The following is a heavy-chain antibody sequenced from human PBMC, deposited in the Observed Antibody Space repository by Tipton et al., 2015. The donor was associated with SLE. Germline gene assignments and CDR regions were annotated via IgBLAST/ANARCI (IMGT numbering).Heavy chain of an antibody. CDR3: ARDVVGATEGLDY. CDR2: ISWNSGSI. V-gene: IGHV3-9*01. Sequence: SLRLSCAASGFTFSTNAMSWVRQAPGKGLEWVSGISWNSGSIGYADSVKGRFTISRDNSKNTLYLQMNSLRAEDTAVYYCARDVVGATEGLDYWGQGTMVTVSS. D-gene: IGHD1-26*01. J-gene: IGHJ4*02. CDR1: GFTFSTNA.